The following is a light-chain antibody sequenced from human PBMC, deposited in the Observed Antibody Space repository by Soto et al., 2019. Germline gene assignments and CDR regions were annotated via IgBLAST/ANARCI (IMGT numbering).Light chain of an antibody. CDR1: SSEVGGYNY. Sequence: QSVLAQPASVSGSPGQSITISCPGTSSEVGGYNYVSWYQQHPGNAPKLMIYDVSNRPSGVSNRFSGSKSGNTASLTISGLQAEDEADYYCSSYTSSSTLRYVFGTGTKVTVL. CDR3: SSYTSSSTLRYV. J-gene: IGLJ1*01. CDR2: DVS. V-gene: IGLV2-14*01.